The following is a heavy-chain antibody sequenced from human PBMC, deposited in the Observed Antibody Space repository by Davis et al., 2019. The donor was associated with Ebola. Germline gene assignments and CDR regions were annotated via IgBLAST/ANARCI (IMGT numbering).Heavy chain of an antibody. CDR1: GYTLTELS. J-gene: IGHJ5*02. D-gene: IGHD6-19*01. CDR2: FDPEDGET. V-gene: IGHV1-24*01. CDR3: ARSLPRIAVAGTGCGNWFDP. Sequence: ASVKVSCKVSGYTLTELSMHWVRQAPGKGLEWMGGFDPEDGETIYAQKFQGRVTMTEDTSTDTAYMELSRLRSDDTAVYYCARSLPRIAVAGTGCGNWFDPWGQGTLVTVSS.